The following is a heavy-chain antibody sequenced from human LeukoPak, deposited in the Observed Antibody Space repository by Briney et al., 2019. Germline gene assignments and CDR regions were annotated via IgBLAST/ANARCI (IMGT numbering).Heavy chain of an antibody. J-gene: IGHJ4*02. D-gene: IGHD6-13*01. CDR2: IYYSGST. V-gene: IGHV4-31*03. CDR3: AGHSSSGLQLDY. Sequence: SSETLSLTCTVSGGSISSGGYYWSWIRQHPGKGLEWIGYIYYSGSTYYNPSLKSRVTISVDTSKNQFSLKLSSVTAADTAVCYCAGHSSSGLQLDYWGQGTLVTVSS. CDR1: GGSISSGGYY.